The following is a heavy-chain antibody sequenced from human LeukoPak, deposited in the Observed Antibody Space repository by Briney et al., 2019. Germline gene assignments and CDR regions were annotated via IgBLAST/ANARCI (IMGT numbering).Heavy chain of an antibody. CDR2: IYYSGST. CDR3: ASTNPSGSYGEWFDP. CDR1: GGSISSYY. Sequence: PSETLSLTCTVSGGSISSYYWSWIRQPPGKGLEWIGYIYYSGSTNYNPSLKSRVTISVDTSKNQFSLKLSSVTAADTAVYYCASTNPSGSYGEWFDPWGQGTLVTVSS. D-gene: IGHD1-26*01. V-gene: IGHV4-59*01. J-gene: IGHJ5*02.